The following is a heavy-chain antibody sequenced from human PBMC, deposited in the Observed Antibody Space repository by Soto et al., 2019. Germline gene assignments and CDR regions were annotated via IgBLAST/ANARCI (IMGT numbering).Heavy chain of an antibody. D-gene: IGHD1-26*01. J-gene: IGHJ4*02. V-gene: IGHV1-69*12. CDR3: ARDGSIRVEQRGGGYFDY. CDR2: IIPFFGAA. Sequence: QVQLVQSGAEVKKPGSSVKVSCKASGGTFSSYAISWVRQAPGQGLEWMGGIIPFFGAANYAQKFQARVTSTADESTSTVYMERSSLRSEDTAVYYCARDGSIRVEQRGGGYFDYWGQGTLVTVSS. CDR1: GGTFSSYA.